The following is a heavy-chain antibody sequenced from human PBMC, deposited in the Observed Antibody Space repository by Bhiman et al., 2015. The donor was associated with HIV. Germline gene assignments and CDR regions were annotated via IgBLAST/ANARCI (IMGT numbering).Heavy chain of an antibody. V-gene: IGHV3-48*01. J-gene: IGHJ4*02. CDR3: ARRPSADSSGRYFDY. Sequence: EVQLVESGGGLVQPGGSLRLSCAASGFTFSSYSMNWVRQAPGKGLEWVSSIVGSGSTIYYADSVRGRFTISRDSAKNSLYLQMNSLRAEDTAMYYCARRPSADSSGRYFDYWGQGTLVTVSS. D-gene: IGHD3-22*01. CDR1: GFTFSSYS. CDR2: IVGSGSTI.